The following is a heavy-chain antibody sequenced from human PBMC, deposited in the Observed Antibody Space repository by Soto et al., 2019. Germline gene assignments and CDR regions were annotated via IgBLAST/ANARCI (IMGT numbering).Heavy chain of an antibody. CDR3: ARGSTDSGYDRGAWFDP. Sequence: PSETLSLTCAVYGESFSGYYWSWIRQPPGTGLEWIGEINHSGSTNYNPSLKSRVTISVDTSKNQFSLKLSSVTAADTAVYYCARGSTDSGYDRGAWFDPWGQGTLVTVSS. J-gene: IGHJ5*02. CDR2: INHSGST. CDR1: GESFSGYY. V-gene: IGHV4-34*01. D-gene: IGHD5-12*01.